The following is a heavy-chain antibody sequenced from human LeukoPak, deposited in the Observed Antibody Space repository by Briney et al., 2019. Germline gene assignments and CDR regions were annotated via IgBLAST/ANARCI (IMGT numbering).Heavy chain of an antibody. Sequence: GGSLRLSCAASGFAFSSYAMSWVRQAPGKGLEWVSAISGSGGSTYYADSVKGRFTISRDNSKNTLYLQMSSLRAEDTAVYYCAKPTGYYDSSGYYDYWGQGTLVTVSS. CDR2: ISGSGGST. CDR3: AKPTGYYDSSGYYDY. CDR1: GFAFSSYA. D-gene: IGHD3-22*01. V-gene: IGHV3-23*01. J-gene: IGHJ4*02.